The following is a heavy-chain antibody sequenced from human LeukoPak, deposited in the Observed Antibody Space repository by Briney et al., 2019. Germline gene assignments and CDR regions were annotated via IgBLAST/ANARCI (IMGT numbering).Heavy chain of an antibody. V-gene: IGHV3-21*01. D-gene: IGHD3-10*01. CDR2: ISSSSSYI. Sequence: GGSLRLSCAASGSTFSSYSMNWVRQAPGKGLEWVSSISSSSSYIYYADSVKGRFTNPRGNAKNSLYLQMNSLRDEDTAVYYCARDKILWCGELSAGVGSADYWGQGTLVTVCS. CDR3: ARDKILWCGELSAGVGSADY. J-gene: IGHJ4*02. CDR1: GSTFSSYS.